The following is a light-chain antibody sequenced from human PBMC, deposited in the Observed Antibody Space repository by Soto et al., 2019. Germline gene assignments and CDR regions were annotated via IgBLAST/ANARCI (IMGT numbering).Light chain of an antibody. CDR1: QSVSSNF. Sequence: EIVLTQSPGTLSLSPGERATLSCRASQSVSSNFLAWYQQKPGQAPRLLMYGASSRATGIPDRFGGSGFGTGFTLTISRLEPEDFGVYYCQQYGSSPITFGQGTRLEIK. CDR3: QQYGSSPIT. CDR2: GAS. V-gene: IGKV3-20*01. J-gene: IGKJ5*01.